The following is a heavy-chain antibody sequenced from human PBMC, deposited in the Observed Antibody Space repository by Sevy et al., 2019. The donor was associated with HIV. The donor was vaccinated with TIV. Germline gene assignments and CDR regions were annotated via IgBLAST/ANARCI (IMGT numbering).Heavy chain of an antibody. CDR3: AKDRGGNYYPDH. D-gene: IGHD3-10*01. V-gene: IGHV3-33*06. CDR2: IWFDESKI. J-gene: IGHJ4*02. Sequence: GGSLRLSCAASGFPVSSFTMHWVRQAPGKGLEWVAAIWFDESKIYYVDSVKGQFTISKDNSKNTVYLQLDSLRVEDTAIYYCAKDRGGNYYPDHWGQGTLVTVSS. CDR1: GFPVSSFT.